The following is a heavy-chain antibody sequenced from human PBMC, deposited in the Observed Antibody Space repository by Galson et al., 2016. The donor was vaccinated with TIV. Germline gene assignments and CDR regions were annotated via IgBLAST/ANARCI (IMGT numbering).Heavy chain of an antibody. D-gene: IGHD3-22*01. Sequence: SLRLSCAASGFTFDDYGMSWVRHAPGKGLEWVSGINGNAGTTGYADSVKGRFPISRDKAKNALYLQMNSLRAVDTALYYCARQYYYDSTVTWEKYYFDYWGRGTLVTVSS. J-gene: IGHJ4*02. V-gene: IGHV3-20*04. CDR2: INGNAGTT. CDR3: ARQYYYDSTVTWEKYYFDY. CDR1: GFTFDDYG.